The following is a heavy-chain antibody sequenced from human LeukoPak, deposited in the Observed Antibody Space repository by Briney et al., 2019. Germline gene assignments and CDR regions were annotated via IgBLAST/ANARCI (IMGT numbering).Heavy chain of an antibody. CDR2: ISTSGNYI. CDR3: SRGSYNSGGTSDY. J-gene: IGHJ4*02. D-gene: IGHD2-15*01. Sequence: GGSLRLSCAASGFTFSSYSMNWVRQAPGKGLEWVSYISTSGNYIYYADSVKGRFTISRDNAKNSLYLQMNSLRAEDTAVYYCSRGSYNSGGTSDYWGQGNLVTVSS. CDR1: GFTFSSYS. V-gene: IGHV3-21*01.